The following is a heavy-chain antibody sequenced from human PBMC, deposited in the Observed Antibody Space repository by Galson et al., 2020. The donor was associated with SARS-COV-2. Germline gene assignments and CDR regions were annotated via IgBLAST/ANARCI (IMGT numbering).Heavy chain of an antibody. D-gene: IGHD7-27*01. CDR2: IYDSGGST. CDR3: AKATQTSWATFDN. Sequence: GESLKISCEGSGFSFSNYAMSWVRQAPGKGLEWVSGIYDSGGSTYYAESVKGRFTISRDNSKSTVFLQMNSLRAEDTAVYYCAKATQTSWATFDNWGRGTLVTVSS. CDR1: GFSFSNYA. J-gene: IGHJ4*02. V-gene: IGHV3-23*01.